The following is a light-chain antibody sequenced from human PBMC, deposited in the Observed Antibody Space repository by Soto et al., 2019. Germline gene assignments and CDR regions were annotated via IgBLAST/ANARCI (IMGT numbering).Light chain of an antibody. CDR3: QQCDSSPLT. CDR1: QSISSSY. CDR2: GAS. J-gene: IGKJ4*01. V-gene: IGKV3-20*01. Sequence: EIVLTQSPGTLSLSPGERATLSCRASQSISSSYLAWYQQRPGQAPRLLIYGASSRATGIPDRFSGSGSGTDFTLNISRLEPEDFAVYYCQQCDSSPLTFGGGTKVDIK.